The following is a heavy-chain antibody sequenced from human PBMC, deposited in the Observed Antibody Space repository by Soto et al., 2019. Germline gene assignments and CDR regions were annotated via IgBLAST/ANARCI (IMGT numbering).Heavy chain of an antibody. CDR2: IYHSGST. Sequence: QVQLQESGPGLVKPSGTLSLTCAVSGGSISSSNCWSWGRQPPWKGLEWIGEIYHSGSTNYNPSLKSRVTISVDKSKIKFSRKLSSVTAADTAVYYCARVSGSYYYGMDVWGQGTTVTDSS. CDR3: ARVSGSYYYGMDV. V-gene: IGHV4-4*02. CDR1: GGSISSSNC. J-gene: IGHJ6*02. D-gene: IGHD1-26*01.